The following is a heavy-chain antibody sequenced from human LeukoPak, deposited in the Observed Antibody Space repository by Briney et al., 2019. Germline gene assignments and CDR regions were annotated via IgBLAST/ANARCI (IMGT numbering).Heavy chain of an antibody. V-gene: IGHV3-48*01. D-gene: IGHD3-10*01. J-gene: IGHJ5*02. CDR3: ARDGWFGDYNWFDP. Sequence: PGGSLRLSCAASVFIFSRYSMNWVRPAPAKGLEGISYISSSRYTIYYADSVKGRFTISRDNAKNSVYLQMNSLRAEDTAMYYCARDGWFGDYNWFDPWGQGTLVTVSS. CDR2: ISSSRYTI. CDR1: VFIFSRYS.